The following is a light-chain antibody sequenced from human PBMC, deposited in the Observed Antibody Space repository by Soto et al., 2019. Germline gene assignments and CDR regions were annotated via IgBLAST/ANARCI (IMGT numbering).Light chain of an antibody. CDR1: SSDVGSYNR. CDR2: EVS. CDR3: SSYTSTNTVV. Sequence: QSVLTQPPSVSGSPGQSVTISCTGTSSDVGSYNRVSWYQQPPGTAPKLMIYEVSNRPSGVPDRFSGSQSGNTASLTISGLQAEDEADYYCSSYTSTNTVVFGGGTQLTVL. J-gene: IGLJ2*01. V-gene: IGLV2-18*02.